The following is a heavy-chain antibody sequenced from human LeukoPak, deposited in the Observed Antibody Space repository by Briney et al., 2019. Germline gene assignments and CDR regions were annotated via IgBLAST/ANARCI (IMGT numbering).Heavy chain of an antibody. CDR3: ARQRGWELPHAFDI. J-gene: IGHJ3*02. CDR2: IYYSGST. V-gene: IGHV4-39*01. CDR1: GGSISSSSNY. Sequence: PSETLSLTCTVSGGSISSSSNYWGWIRQPPGKGLEWIGSIYYSGSTYYNPSLKCRVTISVDTSKNQFSLKLSSVTAADTAVYYCARQRGWELPHAFDIWGQGTMVTVSS. D-gene: IGHD1-26*01.